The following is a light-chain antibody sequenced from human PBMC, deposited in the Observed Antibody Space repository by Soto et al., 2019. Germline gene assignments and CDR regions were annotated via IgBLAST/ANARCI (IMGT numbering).Light chain of an antibody. J-gene: IGLJ3*02. V-gene: IGLV2-23*02. CDR3: CSYAGSSTVV. CDR2: DVS. Sequence: QSVLTQPVSVSGSLGQSITISCTGTSSDVGSYNLVSWYQQHPDKAPKLMIYDVSERPSGVSNRFSGSKSGNTASLTISGLQAEDEAHYFCCSYAGSSTVVFGGGTKLTVL. CDR1: SSDVGSYNL.